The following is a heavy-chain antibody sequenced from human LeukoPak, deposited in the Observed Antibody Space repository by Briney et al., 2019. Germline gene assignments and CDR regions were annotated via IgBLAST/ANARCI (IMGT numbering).Heavy chain of an antibody. CDR2: MYYRGRS. CDR1: GGSISSYY. D-gene: IGHD5-24*01. V-gene: IGHV4-59*01. CDR3: ARSGDGYNCLV. J-gene: IGHJ4*02. Sequence: PSETLSLTCTVSGGSISSYYWSWIRQPPGRGLKWIGYMYYRGRSNYNPSLESRVTISVDTSKNQSTLKLSSATAADTAVYYCARSGDGYNCLVWGQGTLVSVSS.